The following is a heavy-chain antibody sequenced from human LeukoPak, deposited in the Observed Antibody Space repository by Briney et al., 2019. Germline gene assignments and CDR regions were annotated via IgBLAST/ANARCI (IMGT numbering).Heavy chain of an antibody. CDR2: VIPIFGKA. CDR3: ASQTYYDILTGYSYYFDY. J-gene: IGHJ4*02. Sequence: ASVKVSYMASGGTFSNYAIRGVRPAAGQGRAGMGGVIPIFGKASYAQKFQGRVTITADESTSTAYMELSSLRSEDTAVYYCASQTYYDILTGYSYYFDYWGQGTLVTVPS. V-gene: IGHV1-69*13. CDR1: GGTFSNYA. D-gene: IGHD3-9*01.